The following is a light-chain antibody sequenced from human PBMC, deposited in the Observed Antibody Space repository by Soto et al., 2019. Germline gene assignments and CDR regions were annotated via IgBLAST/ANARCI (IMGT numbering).Light chain of an antibody. CDR1: SSNIGAGYD. Sequence: QSVLTQPPSVSGAPGQRVAISCTGSSSNIGAGYDVHWYQQLPGTAPKLLIYGNNNRPSGVPDRFSGSKSGTSASLAVTGLQVEVEADYYCQSYATGLSVLEVFGTGTKVTVL. CDR3: QSYATGLSVLEV. CDR2: GNN. V-gene: IGLV1-40*01. J-gene: IGLJ1*01.